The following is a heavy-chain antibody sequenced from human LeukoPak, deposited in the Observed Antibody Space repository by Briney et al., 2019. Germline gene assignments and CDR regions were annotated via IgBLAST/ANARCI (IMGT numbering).Heavy chain of an antibody. CDR1: GFTFGNYA. V-gene: IGHV3-64D*06. J-gene: IGHJ4*02. CDR2: ISSDGGST. CDR3: VDPFDY. Sequence: GGSLRLSCSASGFTFGNYAMHWVRQAPGKGLEYVSAISSDGGSTYYADSVKGRFTISRDNSKNTLYLQMTSLRAEDTAVYYCVDPFDYWGQGTLVTVSS.